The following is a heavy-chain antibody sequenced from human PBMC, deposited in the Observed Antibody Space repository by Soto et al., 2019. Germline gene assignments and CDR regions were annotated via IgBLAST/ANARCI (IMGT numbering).Heavy chain of an antibody. V-gene: IGHV4-59*01. CDR1: GGSISSYY. D-gene: IGHD5-18*01. CDR3: ARGRGYSYGLDP. CDR2: IHYSGST. J-gene: IGHJ5*02. Sequence: TSETLSLTCTVSGGSISSYYWSWIRQPPGKGLEWIGNIHYSGSTNYNPSLKSRVTISVDTSKNQFSLKLSSVTAADTAVYYCARGRGYSYGLDPWGQGTLVTVSS.